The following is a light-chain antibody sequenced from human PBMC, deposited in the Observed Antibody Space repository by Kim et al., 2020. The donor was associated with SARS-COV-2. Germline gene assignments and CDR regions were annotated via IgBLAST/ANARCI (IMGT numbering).Light chain of an antibody. CDR2: EAS. CDR3: QQYNSYFT. J-gene: IGKJ2*01. Sequence: LSASYGGGFTCTCRAGQSISRWLGWYQQKPGKAAKLLIYEASTLESGVPSRCSGSGSGTEFTLTISSLQPDDFATFYCQQYNSYFTFGQGTKLEI. CDR1: QSISRW. V-gene: IGKV1-5*03.